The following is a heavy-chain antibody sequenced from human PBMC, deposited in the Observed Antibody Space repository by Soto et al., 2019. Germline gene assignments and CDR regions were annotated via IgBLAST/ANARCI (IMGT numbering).Heavy chain of an antibody. V-gene: IGHV2-5*01. CDR2: IYWSDAK. D-gene: IGHD4-4*01. Sequence: SGPTLVNPTQTLTLTCTFSGFSLSTSGVGVGWIRQPPGKALEWLGFIYWSDAKLYSPSLKSRLTITKATSKNQVVFTMTNMDPVDTSTYYCTHNNNYYYYYRTHRWG. CDR3: THNNNYYYYYRTHR. CDR1: GFSLSTSGVG. J-gene: IGHJ6*02.